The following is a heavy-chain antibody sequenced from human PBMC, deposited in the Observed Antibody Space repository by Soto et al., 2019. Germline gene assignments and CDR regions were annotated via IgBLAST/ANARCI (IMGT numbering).Heavy chain of an antibody. J-gene: IGHJ5*02. CDR2: INHSGST. D-gene: IGHD2-8*01. V-gene: IGHV4-34*01. CDR1: GGSFSGYY. CDR3: ARYGILYPFDP. Sequence: QVQLQQWGAGLLKPSETLSLTCAVYGGSFSGYYWSWIRQPPGKGLEWIGEINHSGSTNYNPSLKSRVTISVDTSKNQFSLKLSSETAADTAVYYCARYGILYPFDPWGQGTLVTVSS.